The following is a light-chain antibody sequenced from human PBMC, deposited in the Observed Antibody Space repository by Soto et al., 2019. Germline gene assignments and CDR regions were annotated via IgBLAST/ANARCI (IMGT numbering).Light chain of an antibody. CDR2: GNT. Sequence: QSALTPPPSVSGAPGQRVTISSTGSSSNIGAGYDVHSYQQLPGTAPKLPIYGNTNRPSGVPDRCSGSRSGTSASLAITGVHVEDEGDYYCQSYDSSLSGSSVIGTGTKVIVL. CDR3: QSYDSSLSGSSV. V-gene: IGLV1-40*01. J-gene: IGLJ1*01. CDR1: SSNIGAGYD.